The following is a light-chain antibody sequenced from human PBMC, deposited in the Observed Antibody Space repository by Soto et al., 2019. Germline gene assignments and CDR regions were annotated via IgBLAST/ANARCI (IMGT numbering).Light chain of an antibody. CDR1: NSDIGNYNF. J-gene: IGLJ2*01. Sequence: QSALTQPPSASGSPGQSVAISCTGTNSDIGNYNFVSWYQQHPGKAPKLMIYEVNKRPSGVPDRFSGSKSGNTASLTVSGLQAEDESDYYCSSYAGSNNHVLFGGGTKLTVL. V-gene: IGLV2-8*01. CDR2: EVN. CDR3: SSYAGSNNHVL.